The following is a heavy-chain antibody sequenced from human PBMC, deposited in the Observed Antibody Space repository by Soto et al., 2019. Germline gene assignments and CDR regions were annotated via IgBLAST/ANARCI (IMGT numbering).Heavy chain of an antibody. J-gene: IGHJ6*03. V-gene: IGHV4-31*03. CDR1: GGSISSLNHY. CDR2: IYYSGST. Sequence: QVQLQESGPGLVKPSQTLSLTCTVSGGSISSLNHYWTWIRQHPGKGLEWIGYIYYSGSTYYNTSLKSRVSISVDTSKNHFSLTLTSVTAADTAVYYGARDNQDPPYYYYVDVWGRGTTVTVSS. CDR3: ARDNQDPPYYYYVDV.